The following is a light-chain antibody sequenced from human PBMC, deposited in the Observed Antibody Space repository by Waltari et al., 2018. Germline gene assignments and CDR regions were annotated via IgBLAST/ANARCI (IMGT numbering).Light chain of an antibody. J-gene: IGKJ2*01. CDR3: LQHANFPLT. CDR1: QDIDDD. V-gene: IGKV5-2*01. CDR2: EST. Sequence: ETKLTQSPALMSATPGDKVNIACKARQDIDDDVNWYQQKPGEPPIFIILESTTRVHGISPRFSGSGYGRDVTLTITNIQSEDAAYYCCLQHANFPLTFGQGTKVEIK.